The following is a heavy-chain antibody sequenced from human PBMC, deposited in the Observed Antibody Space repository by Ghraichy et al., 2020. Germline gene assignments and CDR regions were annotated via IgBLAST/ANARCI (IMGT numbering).Heavy chain of an antibody. J-gene: IGHJ4*02. CDR1: GFTFGNAW. CDR2: FKSKTDSGTP. D-gene: IGHD3-22*01. Sequence: GESLNISCAASGFTFGNAWMSWVRQAPGKGLEWVGRFKSKTDSGTPDYAAPVKDRFTISRDDSKNTLYLQINSLRTEDTAVYYCTTDFVVVITYFDYWGQGTLVTVSS. V-gene: IGHV3-15*01. CDR3: TTDFVVVITYFDY.